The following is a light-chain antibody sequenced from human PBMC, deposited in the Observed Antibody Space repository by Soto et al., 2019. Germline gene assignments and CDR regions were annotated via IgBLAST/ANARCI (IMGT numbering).Light chain of an antibody. Sequence: DIVMTQSPDSLAVSLGERATINCKSSLSVLYSSNNKNYLAWYQQKPGQPPKLLIYLASTRDSGVPDRFSGSGSRTDFTLTISSLQAEDVAVYYCQQYYATPHTFGGGTKVEIK. CDR1: LSVLYSSNNKNY. CDR2: LAS. J-gene: IGKJ4*01. CDR3: QQYYATPHT. V-gene: IGKV4-1*01.